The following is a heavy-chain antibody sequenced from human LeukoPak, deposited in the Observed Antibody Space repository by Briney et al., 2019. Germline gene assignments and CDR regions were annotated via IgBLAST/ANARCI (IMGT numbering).Heavy chain of an antibody. J-gene: IGHJ6*02. CDR3: ARAAADIVATYDYYYYGMDV. V-gene: IGHV1-69*06. CDR2: IIPIFGTA. CDR1: GGTFSSYA. D-gene: IGHD5-12*01. Sequence: SVKVSCKASGGTFSSYAISWVRQAPGQGLGWMGGIIPIFGTANYAQKFQGRVTITADKSTSTAYMELSSLRSEDTAVYYCARAAADIVATYDYYYYGMDVWGQGTTVTVSS.